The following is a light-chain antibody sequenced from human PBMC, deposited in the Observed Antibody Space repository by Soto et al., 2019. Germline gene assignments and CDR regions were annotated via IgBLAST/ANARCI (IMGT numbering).Light chain of an antibody. CDR2: DAS. Sequence: DIQMTQSPSTLSASVGDRVTSSCLASQSVSAWLAWYQQKPGKAPKLLISDASSLKSGVPSRFSGSGYGTEFTLTISSLQPEDFATYYCQQYSSYSLTFGGGAKVDIK. CDR3: QQYSSYSLT. V-gene: IGKV1-5*01. CDR1: QSVSAW. J-gene: IGKJ4*01.